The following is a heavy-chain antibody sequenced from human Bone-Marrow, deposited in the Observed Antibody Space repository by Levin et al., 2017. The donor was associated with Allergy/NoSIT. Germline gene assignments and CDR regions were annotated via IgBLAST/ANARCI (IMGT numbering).Heavy chain of an antibody. CDR2: ISGYNGNT. CDR1: GYSFNSYG. D-gene: IGHD2-2*01. J-gene: IGHJ3*01. CDR3: ARDENIVVIPASMVSDPFDV. V-gene: IGHV1-18*01. Sequence: GASVKVSCKASGYSFNSYGISWVRQAPGEGLDWMGWISGYNGNTHYEQKFQGRITMTIDTSTSTAYMELTSLRSDDTAVYYCARDENIVVIPASMVSDPFDVWGQGTKVTVSS.